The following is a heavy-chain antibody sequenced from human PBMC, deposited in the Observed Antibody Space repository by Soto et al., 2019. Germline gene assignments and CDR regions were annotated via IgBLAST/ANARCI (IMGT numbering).Heavy chain of an antibody. CDR1: GYTFTSYW. J-gene: IGHJ4*02. CDR2: IYPSDSDI. CDR3: VRSGTSSGRFSDY. V-gene: IGHV5-51*01. D-gene: IGHD2-15*01. Sequence: GESLKISCKGSGYTFTSYWIGWVRQMPGEGLEWMGVIYPSDSDIRYSPSLQGKVTISADKSITTAYLQWSSLKAADTAMYYCVRSGTSSGRFSDYWGQGTLVTVSS.